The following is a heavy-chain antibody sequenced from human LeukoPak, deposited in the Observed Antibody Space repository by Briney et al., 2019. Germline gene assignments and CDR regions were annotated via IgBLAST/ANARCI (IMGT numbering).Heavy chain of an antibody. Sequence: GGSLRLSCAASGFTFSIYWIHWGRQVPGKGLVWVSRINSDGSNTIYADSVRGRFTISRDSAKDTVFLQMSSLRGEDTAVYYCARDVVLAGTDAFDIWGQGTVVSVAS. CDR2: INSDGSNT. CDR3: ARDVVLAGTDAFDI. D-gene: IGHD6-19*01. CDR1: GFTFSIYW. V-gene: IGHV3-74*01. J-gene: IGHJ3*02.